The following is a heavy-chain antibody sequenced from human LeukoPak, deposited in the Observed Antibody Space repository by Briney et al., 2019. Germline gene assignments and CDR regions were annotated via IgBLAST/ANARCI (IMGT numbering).Heavy chain of an antibody. D-gene: IGHD3-22*01. CDR1: GGSISSYY. V-gene: IGHV4-34*01. CDR2: INHSGST. Sequence: SETLSLTCTVSGGSISSYYWSWIRQPPGKGLEWIGEINHSGSTNYNPSLKSRVTISVDTSKNQFSLKLSSVTAADTAVYYCAGAPYDSSGSWGQGTLVTVSS. J-gene: IGHJ5*02. CDR3: AGAPYDSSGS.